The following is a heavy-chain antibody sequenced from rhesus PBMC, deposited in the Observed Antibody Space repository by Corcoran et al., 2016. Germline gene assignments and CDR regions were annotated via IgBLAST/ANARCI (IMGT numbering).Heavy chain of an antibody. CDR3: ATDSSGTPH. CDR2: VDPEDGEA. V-gene: IGHV1-111*02. CDR1: GYTFTDYD. D-gene: IGHD6-31*01. Sequence: EVHLMQSGAEVKKHGATGKISCKAAGYTFTDYDRHWVQQAPVKGLEWMGRVDPEDGEAIHAQKFQDRGTITADTSTDTACMELSSLRSEDTAVYYCATDSSGTPHWGQGVLVTVSS. J-gene: IGHJ4*01.